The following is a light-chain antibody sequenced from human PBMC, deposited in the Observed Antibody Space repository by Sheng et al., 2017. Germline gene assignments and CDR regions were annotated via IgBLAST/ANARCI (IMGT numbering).Light chain of an antibody. CDR1: QTISPW. Sequence: DIQMTQSPSTLSASVGDRVTITCRASQTISPWLAWYQQKPGKAPKLLIYKASSLESGVPSRFSGSGSGTEFTLTISSLQPDDFATYYCQQYHSVRRSFGPGTKVEIK. V-gene: IGKV1-5*03. CDR3: QQYHSVRRS. CDR2: KAS. J-gene: IGKJ1*01.